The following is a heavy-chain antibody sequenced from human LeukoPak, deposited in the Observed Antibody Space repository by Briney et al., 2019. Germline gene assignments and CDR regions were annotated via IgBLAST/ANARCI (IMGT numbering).Heavy chain of an antibody. CDR1: GFTFSSYW. CDR3: AKVGAYSSSWYDYYYYMDV. V-gene: IGHV3-30*02. D-gene: IGHD6-13*01. Sequence: GGSLRLSCAASGFTFSSYWMGWVRQAPGKGLEWVAFIRYDGSNKYYADSVKGRFTISRDNSKNTLYLQMDSLRAEDTAVYYCAKVGAYSSSWYDYYYYMDVWGKGTTVTVSS. J-gene: IGHJ6*03. CDR2: IRYDGSNK.